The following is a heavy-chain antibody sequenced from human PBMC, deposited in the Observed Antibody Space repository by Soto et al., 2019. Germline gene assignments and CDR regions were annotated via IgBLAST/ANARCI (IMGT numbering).Heavy chain of an antibody. V-gene: IGHV4-39*01. J-gene: IGHJ4*02. CDR2: IYYTGRT. D-gene: IGHD4-17*01. CDR1: GASISESSHY. CDR3: ARHLVNYGDRAFAF. Sequence: QLLLQESGPGLVKPSETLSLTCAVSGASISESSHYWAWIRQPPGKGLEWIASIYYTGRTYYNPPPRSRITLSIDTSNDQFSLNLSSVTAAHMAVHSCARHLVNYGDRAFAFWGQGTLVPVSS.